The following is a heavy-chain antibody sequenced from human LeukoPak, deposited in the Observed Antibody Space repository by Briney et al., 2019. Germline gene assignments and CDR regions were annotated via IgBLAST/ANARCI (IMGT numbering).Heavy chain of an antibody. CDR1: GYNFTTYG. D-gene: IGHD5-12*01. V-gene: IGHV1-18*01. CDR3: ARDSQRSYDV. CDR2: ISAYNGNT. J-gene: IGHJ4*02. Sequence: GASVKVSCKASGYNFTTYGFSWVRQAPGQGLEWMGWISAYNGNTHYAQKFQDRVTITTDTSTSTAYMELRSLRSDDTALYYCARDSQRSYDVWGQGTLVTVSS.